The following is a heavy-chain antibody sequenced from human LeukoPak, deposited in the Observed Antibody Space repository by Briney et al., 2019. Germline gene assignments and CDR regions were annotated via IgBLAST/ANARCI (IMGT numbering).Heavy chain of an antibody. V-gene: IGHV3-48*04. J-gene: IGHJ4*02. CDR3: ARAPRFLEWFNPTKPSYYFDY. CDR2: ISSSSSTI. D-gene: IGHD3-3*01. Sequence: GGSLRLSCAASGFTFSSYSMNWVRQAPGKGLEWVSYISSSSSTIYYADSVKGRFTISRDNAKNSLYLQMNSLRAEDTAVYYCARAPRFLEWFNPTKPSYYFDYWGQGTLVTVSS. CDR1: GFTFSSYS.